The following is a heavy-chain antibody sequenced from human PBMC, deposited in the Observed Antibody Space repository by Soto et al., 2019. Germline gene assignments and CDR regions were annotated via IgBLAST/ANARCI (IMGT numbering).Heavy chain of an antibody. CDR2: VYHTGRT. CDR1: GGSFKSGSYS. V-gene: IGHV4-61*01. D-gene: IGHD3-3*01. J-gene: IGHJ4*02. CDR3: PRDFAYFGY. Sequence: PSETLSLTCTVSGGSFKSGSYSWSWIRQPPGKGLEWIGYVYHTGRTSYNPSLKSRVSISMDTSKNQFSLNLDSVTAADTAVYFCPRDFAYFGYWGQGTLVTVSS.